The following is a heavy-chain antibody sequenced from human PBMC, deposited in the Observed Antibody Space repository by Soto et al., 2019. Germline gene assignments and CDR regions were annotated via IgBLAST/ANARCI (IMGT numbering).Heavy chain of an antibody. CDR2: ISSTSSII. Sequence: EVQLVESGGGLVQPGGSLRLSCAASGFVFSTNSMNWVRRAPGKGLEWVSYISSTSSIIYYADSVKGRFTISRNNAKNSLYLQMNSLRDEDTAVYYCARDGSGYYFFDYWGQGTLVTVSS. CDR3: ARDGSGYYFFDY. D-gene: IGHD3-22*01. J-gene: IGHJ4*02. V-gene: IGHV3-48*02. CDR1: GFVFSTNS.